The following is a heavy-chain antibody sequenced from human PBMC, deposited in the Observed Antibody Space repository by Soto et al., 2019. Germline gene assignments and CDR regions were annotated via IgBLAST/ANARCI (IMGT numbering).Heavy chain of an antibody. D-gene: IGHD3-10*01. J-gene: IGHJ6*02. CDR2: IYYSGGT. CDR3: ARDGRFGEQEDYDYGMDV. Sequence: QVQLQESGPGLVKPSQTVSLTCTVSGGSISSGGYYWSWIRQHPGKGLEWLGYIYYSGGTYYNPSLKSRFTISEDTSKYQFSLKLSSVTAADTAVYYGARDGRFGEQEDYDYGMDVWGQGTTVTVSS. CDR1: GGSISSGGYY. V-gene: IGHV4-31*03.